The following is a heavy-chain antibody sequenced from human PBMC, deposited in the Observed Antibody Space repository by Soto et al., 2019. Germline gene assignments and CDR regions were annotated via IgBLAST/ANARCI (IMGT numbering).Heavy chain of an antibody. D-gene: IGHD1-26*01. J-gene: IGHJ5*02. CDR2: ISAYNGNT. CDR3: ASDTQYSGRCFDP. Sequence: ASVKVCCKSSVYTFTICGMSCVRQAPGQGLEWMGWISAYNGNTNYAQKLQGRVTMTTDTSTSTAYMELRSLRSDDTAVYYCASDTQYSGRCFDPWGQGTLVTVSS. CDR1: VYTFTICG. V-gene: IGHV1-18*01.